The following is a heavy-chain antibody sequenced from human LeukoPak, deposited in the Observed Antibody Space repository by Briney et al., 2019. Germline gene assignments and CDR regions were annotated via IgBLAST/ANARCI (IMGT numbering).Heavy chain of an antibody. V-gene: IGHV3-21*01. J-gene: IGHJ4*02. CDR1: GFTFSNFP. CDR3: ATGIEETMVVTPCY. Sequence: GVSLTRTGAASGFTFSNFPMMWLRPAPGQGREGLSSSSGGSTYIYYADSVKGRFTISRENAKNSLYLQMNSLRVEGKVMYYCATGIEETMVVTPCYWGEGSLVSASS. D-gene: IGHD4-23*01. CDR2: SSGGSTYI.